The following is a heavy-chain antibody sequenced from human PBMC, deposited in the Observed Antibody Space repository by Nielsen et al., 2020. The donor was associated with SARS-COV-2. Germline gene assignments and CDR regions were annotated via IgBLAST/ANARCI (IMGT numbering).Heavy chain of an antibody. CDR2: IYNSGST. CDR1: GGSITSGDYF. D-gene: IGHD1-26*01. J-gene: IGHJ5*02. CDR3: VRVELLLEGVHWFDP. V-gene: IGHV4-30-4*01. Sequence: SETLSLTCTVSGGSITSGDYFWSSIRQPPGKGLEWIGYIYNSGSTSYNPSLKSRLTISVDTSKNQFSLKLSSVTAADTAVYYCVRVELLLEGVHWFDPWGQGTLVTVSS.